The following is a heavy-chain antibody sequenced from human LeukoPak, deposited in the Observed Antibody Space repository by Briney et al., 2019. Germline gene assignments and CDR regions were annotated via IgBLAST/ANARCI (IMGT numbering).Heavy chain of an antibody. CDR3: AKDRSSGWYDAFDI. J-gene: IGHJ3*02. Sequence: GRSLRLSCAASGFTFSSYAMSWVRQAPGKGLEWVSATSGSGGSTYYADSVKGRFTISRDNSKNTLYLQLNSLRAEDTAVYYCAKDRSSGWYDAFDIWGQGTMVTVSS. D-gene: IGHD6-19*01. CDR2: TSGSGGST. V-gene: IGHV3-23*01. CDR1: GFTFSSYA.